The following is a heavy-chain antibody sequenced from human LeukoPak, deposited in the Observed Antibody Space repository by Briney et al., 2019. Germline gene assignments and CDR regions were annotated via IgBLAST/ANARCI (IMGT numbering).Heavy chain of an antibody. CDR2: IYTSGST. CDR1: GDTISSYC. CDR3: ARSGRPDYYYYYMDV. V-gene: IGHV4-4*07. Sequence: PSETLSLTCTVSGDTISSYCWSWIRQPAGKGLEWIGRIYTSGSTNYNPSLKSRVTMSVDTSKNQFSLKLSSVTAADTAVYYCARSGRPDYYYYYMDVWGKGTTVTVSS. D-gene: IGHD1-26*01. J-gene: IGHJ6*03.